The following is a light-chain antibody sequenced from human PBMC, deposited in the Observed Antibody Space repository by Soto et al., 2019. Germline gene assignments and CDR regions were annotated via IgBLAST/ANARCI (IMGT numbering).Light chain of an antibody. CDR2: EVN. J-gene: IGLJ1*01. CDR3: SSYAGSSNV. V-gene: IGLV2-8*01. Sequence: QSALTQPASVSGSPGQSITISCTGTSSDIGGYNDVSWYQQHPGKAPKLMIYEVNKRPSGVPDRFSGSKSGNTASLTVSGLQAEDEADYYCSSYAGSSNVFGTGTKVTVL. CDR1: SSDIGGYND.